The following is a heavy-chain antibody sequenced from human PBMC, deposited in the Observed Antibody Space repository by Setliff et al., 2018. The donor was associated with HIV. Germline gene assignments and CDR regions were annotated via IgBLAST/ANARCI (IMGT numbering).Heavy chain of an antibody. J-gene: IGHJ4*02. D-gene: IGHD2-15*01. CDR2: VHYSGTT. CDR3: ARENGDCSGGACYFMLDS. Sequence: SETLSLTCTVSGGSSSSHYWSWIRQPPGQGLEWIGYVHYSGTTNYNPSLKSRVTISVDASNNQFSLELRFMTAADTAVYYCARENGDCSGGACYFMLDSWGQGTRVTAPQ. V-gene: IGHV4-59*11. CDR1: GGSSSSHY.